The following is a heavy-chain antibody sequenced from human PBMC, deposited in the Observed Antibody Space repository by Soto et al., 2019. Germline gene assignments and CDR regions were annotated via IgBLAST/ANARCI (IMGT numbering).Heavy chain of an antibody. J-gene: IGHJ4*02. Sequence: QVQLVESGGGVVQPGRSLRLSCAASGFTFSSYAMHWVRQAPGKGLEWVAVISYDGSNKYYADSVKGRFTISRDNSKNTXXLQMNSLRAEDTAVYYCASDTYCSGGSCYSRSLGYWGQGTLVTVSS. V-gene: IGHV3-30-3*01. CDR2: ISYDGSNK. CDR1: GFTFSSYA. CDR3: ASDTYCSGGSCYSRSLGY. D-gene: IGHD2-15*01.